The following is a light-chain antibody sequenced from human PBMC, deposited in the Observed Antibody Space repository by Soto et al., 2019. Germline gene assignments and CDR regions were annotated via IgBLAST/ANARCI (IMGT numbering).Light chain of an antibody. CDR3: QSYDSSNQNVV. J-gene: IGLJ2*01. CDR2: EDN. V-gene: IGLV6-57*01. Sequence: NFMLTQPHSVSESPVKTVTISGTRSSGSIASNYVQWYQQRPGSSPTTVIYEDNQRPSGVPDRFSGSIDSSSNSASLTISGLKTEDEADYYCQSYDSSNQNVVFGGGTKLTVL. CDR1: SGSIASNY.